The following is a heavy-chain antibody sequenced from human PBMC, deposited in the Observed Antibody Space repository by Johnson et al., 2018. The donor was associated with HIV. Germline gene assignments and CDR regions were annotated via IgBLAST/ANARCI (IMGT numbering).Heavy chain of an antibody. CDR1: GFTFDDFA. D-gene: IGHD3-10*01. CDR3: AKEGVQGVITREDAFDI. CDR2: ITWNSGSI. Sequence: QLVESGGGLVQPGRALRLSCAASGFTFDDFAMHWVRQAPGKGLEWVSGITWNSGSIAYAASVKGRFTISRDNAKNSLYLQMNSLRAEDTALYYCAKEGVQGVITREDAFDIWGQGTMVTVSS. V-gene: IGHV3-9*01. J-gene: IGHJ3*02.